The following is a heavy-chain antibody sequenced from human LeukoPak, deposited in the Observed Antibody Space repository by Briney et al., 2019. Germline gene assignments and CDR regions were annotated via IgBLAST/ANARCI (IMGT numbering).Heavy chain of an antibody. J-gene: IGHJ6*03. V-gene: IGHV3-21*01. D-gene: IGHD1-26*01. Sequence: GGSLRLSCAASGFTFSSFNMNWVRQAPGKAMEWVSSITSSGTHIFYADSVRGRFTISRDNAKDSLYLQMDSLGPDDTAVYYCARDPYSGNYGNDYYYYMDVWGKGTTVTISS. CDR2: ITSSGTHI. CDR1: GFTFSSFN. CDR3: ARDPYSGNYGNDYYYYMDV.